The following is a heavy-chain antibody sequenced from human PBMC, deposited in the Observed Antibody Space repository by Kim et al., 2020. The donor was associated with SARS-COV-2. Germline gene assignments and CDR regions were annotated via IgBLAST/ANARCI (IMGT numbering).Heavy chain of an antibody. J-gene: IGHJ5*02. Sequence: SETLSLTCSVSGDSISSYYWSWIRQPPGKGLEWMGHIYYSGSTNYNPSLESRVTISVDTSKNQFSLKLSSVTAADTDVYYCVRDKIVGAGHWLDPWGQGTLVTVSS. CDR3: VRDKIVGAGHWLDP. V-gene: IGHV4-59*13. D-gene: IGHD1-26*01. CDR1: GDSISSYY. CDR2: IYYSGST.